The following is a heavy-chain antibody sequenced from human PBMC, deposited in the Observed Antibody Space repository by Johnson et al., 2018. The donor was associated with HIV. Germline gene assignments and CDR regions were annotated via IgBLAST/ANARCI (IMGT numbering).Heavy chain of an antibody. CDR2: IFSVGDV. CDR1: GITVGTNY. J-gene: IGHJ3*01. Sequence: VQLVESGGGLVQPGGSLRLSRAASGITVGTNYMSWVRQAPGKGLEWVSVIFSVGDVYYADSVTGRFTISRYNSKNMVYLQMNSLRPEDTAVYYGARDGRDLVTRGSFDVWGQGTVVTVSS. V-gene: IGHV3-66*02. D-gene: IGHD3-9*01. CDR3: ARDGRDLVTRGSFDV.